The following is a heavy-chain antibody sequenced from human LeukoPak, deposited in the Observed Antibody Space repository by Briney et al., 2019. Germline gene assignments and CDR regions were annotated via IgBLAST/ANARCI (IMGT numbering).Heavy chain of an antibody. V-gene: IGHV3-23*01. CDR1: GLTFSSSW. Sequence: GGSLRLSCAVSGLTFSSSWMDWVRQAPGKGLEWVSGLSGSGSSAYYADSVKGRFTISRDNSKNTLYLQINSLRPEDTAVYYCAKGLTNLGDDWGQGTLVTVSS. J-gene: IGHJ4*02. CDR2: LSGSGSSA. CDR3: AKGLTNLGDD. D-gene: IGHD3-9*01.